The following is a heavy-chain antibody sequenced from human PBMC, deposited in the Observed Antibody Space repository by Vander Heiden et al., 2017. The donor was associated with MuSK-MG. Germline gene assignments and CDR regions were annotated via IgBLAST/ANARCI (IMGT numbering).Heavy chain of an antibody. J-gene: IGHJ2*01. CDR2: IGTAGDP. CDR3: ARGAVAGYWYFDL. CDR1: GFTFSSYD. Sequence: EVQLVESGGGLVQPGGCMRPPCAAPGFTFSSYDMHWVRQATGKGLEWVSAIGTAGDPYYPGSVKGRFTISRENAKNSLYLQMNSLRAGDTAVYYCARGAVAGYWYFDLWGRGTLVTVSS. D-gene: IGHD6-19*01. V-gene: IGHV3-13*05.